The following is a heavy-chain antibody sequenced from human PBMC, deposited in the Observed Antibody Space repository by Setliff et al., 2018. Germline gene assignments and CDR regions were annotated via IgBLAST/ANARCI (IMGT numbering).Heavy chain of an antibody. V-gene: IGHV3-48*03. CDR1: GFSFRSYW. CDR2: ISLSGNTI. CDR3: FGAGTCSY. Sequence: GGSLRLSCAASGFSFRSYWMAWVRQAPGKGLEWVSYISLSGNTIYYADSVRGRFTISRDNAKDSLYLQMNSLRTEDTAVYYCFGAGTCSYWGQGTLVTVSS. D-gene: IGHD3-10*01. J-gene: IGHJ4*02.